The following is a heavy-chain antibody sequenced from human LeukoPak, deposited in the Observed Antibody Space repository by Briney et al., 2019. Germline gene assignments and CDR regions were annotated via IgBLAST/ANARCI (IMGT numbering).Heavy chain of an antibody. Sequence: GESLKISCKGSGYSFTSYWIGWVRQMPWKGVEWMGIIYPGDSDTRYRPSFQSQFTTPADKSISTAYLQWSSLQASDTAMYYCARGEDYYDSSGYYSKDNWFDPWGQGTLVTVSS. CDR1: GYSFTSYW. J-gene: IGHJ5*02. CDR2: IYPGDSDT. V-gene: IGHV5-51*01. D-gene: IGHD3-22*01. CDR3: ARGEDYYDSSGYYSKDNWFDP.